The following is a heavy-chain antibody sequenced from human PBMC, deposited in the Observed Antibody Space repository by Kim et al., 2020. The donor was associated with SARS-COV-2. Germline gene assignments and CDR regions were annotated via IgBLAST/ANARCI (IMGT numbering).Heavy chain of an antibody. V-gene: IGHV3-30*04. CDR2: ISYDGSNK. D-gene: IGHD3-10*01. Sequence: GGSLRLSCAASGFTFSSYAMHWVRQAPGKGLEWVAVISYDGSNKYYADSVKGRFTISRDNSKNTLYLQMNSLRAEDTAVYYCARGYGSGLYYFDYWGQGTLVTVSS. J-gene: IGHJ4*02. CDR3: ARGYGSGLYYFDY. CDR1: GFTFSSYA.